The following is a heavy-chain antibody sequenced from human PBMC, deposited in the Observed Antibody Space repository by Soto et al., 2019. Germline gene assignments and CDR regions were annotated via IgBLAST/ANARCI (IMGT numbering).Heavy chain of an antibody. Sequence: GGSLRLSCAASGFTFSSYAMSWVRQAPGKGLEWVSAISGSGGSTYYADSVKGRFTISRDNSKNTLYLQMNSLRAEDTAVYYCANTAGDIWTGYYISYYYGMDVWGQGTTVTVSS. CDR3: ANTAGDIWTGYYISYYYGMDV. CDR1: GFTFSSYA. V-gene: IGHV3-23*01. D-gene: IGHD3-9*01. J-gene: IGHJ6*02. CDR2: ISGSGGST.